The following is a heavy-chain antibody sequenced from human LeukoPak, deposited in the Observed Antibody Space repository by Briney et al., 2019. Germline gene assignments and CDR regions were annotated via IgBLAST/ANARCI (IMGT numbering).Heavy chain of an antibody. J-gene: IGHJ4*02. CDR1: GYTFTGYY. Sequence: ASVKVSCKASGYTFTGYYMHWVRQAPGQGLEWMGWINPNSGGTNYAQKFQGRVTMTRDTSISTAYMELSRLKSDDTAVYYCARGALYCSTTSCSYFDYWGQGTLVTVSS. CDR3: ARGALYCSTTSCSYFDY. V-gene: IGHV1-2*02. D-gene: IGHD2-2*01. CDR2: INPNSGGT.